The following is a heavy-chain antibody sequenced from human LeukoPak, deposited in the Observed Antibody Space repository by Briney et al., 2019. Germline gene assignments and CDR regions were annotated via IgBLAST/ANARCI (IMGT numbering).Heavy chain of an antibody. V-gene: IGHV4-39*07. CDR2: IYYSGST. J-gene: IGHJ4*02. D-gene: IGHD5-12*01. Sequence: SETLSLTCTVSGGSISSNNYYWGWIRQPPGKGLEWIGSIYYSGSTYYNLSLKSRVTISVDTSKSQFSLKLNSVTAADTAVYYCARGGYLSGYVYFDYWGQGTLVTVSS. CDR1: GGSISSNNYY. CDR3: ARGGYLSGYVYFDY.